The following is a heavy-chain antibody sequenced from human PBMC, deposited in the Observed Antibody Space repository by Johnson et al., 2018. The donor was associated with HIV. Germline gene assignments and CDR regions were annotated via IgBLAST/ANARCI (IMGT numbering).Heavy chain of an antibody. CDR1: GFTFSSYA. D-gene: IGHD6-19*01. Sequence: VQLVESGGGLVQPGGSLRLSCAASGFTFSSYAMSWVRQAPGKGLEWVSAISGSGGSTYYADPVKGRFTISRDNSKNTLYLQMNSLKTEDTAVYYCTTFGYSSGWYANAFDIWGQGTMVTVSS. CDR2: ISGSGGST. CDR3: TTFGYSSGWYANAFDI. V-gene: IGHV3-23*04. J-gene: IGHJ3*02.